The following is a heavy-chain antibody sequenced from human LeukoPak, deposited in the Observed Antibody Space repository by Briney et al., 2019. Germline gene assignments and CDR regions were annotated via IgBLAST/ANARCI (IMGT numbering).Heavy chain of an antibody. D-gene: IGHD2/OR15-2a*01. J-gene: IGHJ4*02. CDR1: GGSISSYY. V-gene: IGHV4-4*09. CDR2: IYTSGST. Sequence: SETLSLTCTVSGGSISSYYWSWIRQPPGKGLEWIGYIYTSGSTNYNPSLKSRVTISVDTSKNQFSLKLSSVTAADAAVYYCARVNGIVSFWGQGTLVAVSS. CDR3: ARVNGIVSF.